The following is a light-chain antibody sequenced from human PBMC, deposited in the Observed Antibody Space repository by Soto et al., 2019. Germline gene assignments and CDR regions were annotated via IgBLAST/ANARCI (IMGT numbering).Light chain of an antibody. V-gene: IGKV1-39*01. CDR1: QSINTY. J-gene: IGKJ2*01. CDR3: QESYRSPYT. CDR2: GAS. Sequence: QMTQSPSSLSASVGDSVTVTCRASQSINTYLNWYQQKPGKAPTLLIYGASSLQSGVPSRFNGGGSRTDFNLPVSSLQPEDFATYYCQESYRSPYTFGQGTKLEIK.